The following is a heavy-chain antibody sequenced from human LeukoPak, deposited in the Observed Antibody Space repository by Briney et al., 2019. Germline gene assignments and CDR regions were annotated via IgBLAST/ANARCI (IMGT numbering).Heavy chain of an antibody. CDR3: ARIGYSSSSFDY. CDR2: INQDGDVK. V-gene: IGHV3-7*01. CDR1: GGSISSYY. J-gene: IGHJ4*02. Sequence: SSETLSLTCTVSGGSISSYYWSWVRQAPGKGLEWVANINQDGDVKYYVDSLKGRFTISRDNAINSVFLHMISLRGEDTAVYYCARIGYSSSSFDYWGQGTLVTVSS. D-gene: IGHD6-19*01.